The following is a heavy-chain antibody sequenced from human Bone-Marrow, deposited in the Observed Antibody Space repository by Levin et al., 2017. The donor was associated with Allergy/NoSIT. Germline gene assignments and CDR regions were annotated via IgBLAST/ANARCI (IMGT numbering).Heavy chain of an antibody. CDR1: GLTLRNYW. CDR2: LKSDGSST. J-gene: IGHJ4*02. Sequence: GGSLRLSCAASGLTLRNYWMHWVRQAPGKGLVWVSRLKSDGSSTTYADSVKGRFTISRDDAKNTLYLQMNSLRAEDTAVYYCAKDPGHYGSGSPYWGQGTLVTVSS. D-gene: IGHD3-10*01. V-gene: IGHV3-74*01. CDR3: AKDPGHYGSGSPY.